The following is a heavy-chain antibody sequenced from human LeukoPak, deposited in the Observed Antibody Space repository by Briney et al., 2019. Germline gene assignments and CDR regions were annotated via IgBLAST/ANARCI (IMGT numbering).Heavy chain of an antibody. CDR3: ARDYGDFDY. CDR2: ISSSSDYI. CDR1: GFTLSGYS. Sequence: GGSLRLSCAASGFTLSGYSMNWVRQAPGKGLEWVSSISSSSDYIYYADSVKGRFTISRDNAKNSLSLQMNSLRAEDTAVYYCARDYGDFDYWGQETLVTVSS. D-gene: IGHD4-17*01. V-gene: IGHV3-21*01. J-gene: IGHJ4*02.